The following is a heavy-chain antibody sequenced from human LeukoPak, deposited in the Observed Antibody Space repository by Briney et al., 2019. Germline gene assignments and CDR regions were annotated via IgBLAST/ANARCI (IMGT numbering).Heavy chain of an antibody. V-gene: IGHV3-7*01. CDR2: IKQDGSEK. D-gene: IGHD2-15*01. J-gene: IGHJ4*02. CDR1: GFTFSNYW. Sequence: GGYLRLYCAASGFTFSNYWMSRVRQAPGKGLEWVANIKQDGSEKYYVDSVKGRFTISRDNAKNSLYLQMNSLRAEDTAVYYCARARDPFWWDYWGQGTLVTVSS. CDR3: ARARDPFWWDY.